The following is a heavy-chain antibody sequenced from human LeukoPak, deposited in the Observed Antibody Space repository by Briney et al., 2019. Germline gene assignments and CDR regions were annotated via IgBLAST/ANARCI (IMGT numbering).Heavy chain of an antibody. Sequence: GASVKVSCKASGYTFTNYGISWVRQAPGQGLEWMGWISSYNGNTNYAQKLQGRVTMTTDTSTNTAYMELRSLRYDDTAVYYCARDSGSYFTSEAFDIWGQGTMVTVSS. J-gene: IGHJ3*02. CDR2: ISSYNGNT. CDR1: GYTFTNYG. D-gene: IGHD1-26*01. V-gene: IGHV1-18*01. CDR3: ARDSGSYFTSEAFDI.